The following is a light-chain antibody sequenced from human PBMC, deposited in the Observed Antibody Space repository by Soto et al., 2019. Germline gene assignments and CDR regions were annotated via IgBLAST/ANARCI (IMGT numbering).Light chain of an antibody. CDR3: QQYNTFWT. V-gene: IGKV1-5*01. J-gene: IGKJ1*01. Sequence: DIQMTQSPSTLSASVGDRVTITCRASQSISSWLAWYQQKPGKAPKLLIYDVSSLGSGVSSGFSGSGSGTEFSLASSSLQPDDSATYYCQQYNTFWTVGQGTKVEIK. CDR2: DVS. CDR1: QSISSW.